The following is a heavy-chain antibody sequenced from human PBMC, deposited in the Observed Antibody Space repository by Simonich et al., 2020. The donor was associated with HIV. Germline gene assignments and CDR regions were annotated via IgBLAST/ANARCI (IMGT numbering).Heavy chain of an antibody. Sequence: QVQLVQSGTEVKKPGASVKVSCKVSGYTLPELSMHWVRQAPGKGLEWMGGFDPEDYDTNNEKKFQGRVTMTEDTSTDTAYMELSSLRSEDTAVYYCATDVSVAGVFDFWGQGTLVTVS. J-gene: IGHJ4*02. CDR1: GYTLPELS. V-gene: IGHV1-24*01. CDR3: ATDVSVAGVFDF. D-gene: IGHD6-19*01. CDR2: FDPEDYDT.